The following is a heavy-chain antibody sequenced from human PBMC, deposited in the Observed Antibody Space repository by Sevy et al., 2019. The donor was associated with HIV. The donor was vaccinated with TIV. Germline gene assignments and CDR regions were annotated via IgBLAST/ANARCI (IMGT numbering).Heavy chain of an antibody. D-gene: IGHD3-22*01. CDR2: ISYDGSNK. CDR1: GFTFSNYA. V-gene: IGHV3-30-3*01. CDR3: ARGCCYYDSSGYLNY. J-gene: IGHJ4*02. Sequence: GESLKISCATSGFTFSNYAMHWVRQAPGKGLEWVAIISYDGSNKYSADSVKGRFTISRDNSKNTLYLHMNTLRPEDTAVYYCARGCCYYDSSGYLNYWGQGTLVTVSS.